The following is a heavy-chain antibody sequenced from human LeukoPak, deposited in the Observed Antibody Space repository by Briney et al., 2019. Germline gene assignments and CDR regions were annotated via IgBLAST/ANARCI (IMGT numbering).Heavy chain of an antibody. CDR3: AKVGCGSGYCAFDY. D-gene: IGHD3-22*01. CDR2: ISYDGSNI. V-gene: IGHV3-30*18. CDR1: GPTFSSYG. J-gene: IGHJ4*02. Sequence: PGGSLRLSCVASGPTFSSYGMHWVRQAPGKGLEWVAVISYDGSNIYYAASVKGRFTISRDNSKNTLYLQMNSLRAEDTAVYYCAKVGCGSGYCAFDYWGQGTLVTVSS.